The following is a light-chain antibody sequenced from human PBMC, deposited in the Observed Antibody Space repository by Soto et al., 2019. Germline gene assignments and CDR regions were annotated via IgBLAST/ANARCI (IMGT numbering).Light chain of an antibody. CDR3: SSYAGSSTV. J-gene: IGLJ1*01. V-gene: IGLV2-8*01. Sequence: LTQPPSASGSPGQSVTISCTGTSSDVGAYNYVSWYQQHPGKAPKLMIYEVSYRPSGVPDRFSGSKSGNTASLTVSGLQDEDEADYYCSSYAGSSTVFGTGTKVTVL. CDR2: EVS. CDR1: SSDVGAYNY.